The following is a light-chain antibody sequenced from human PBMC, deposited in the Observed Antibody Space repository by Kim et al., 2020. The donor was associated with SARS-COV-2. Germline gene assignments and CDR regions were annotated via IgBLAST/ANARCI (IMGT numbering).Light chain of an antibody. CDR3: QQYNNWPPGA. CDR1: RSVSST. V-gene: IGKV3-15*01. CDR2: GAS. Sequence: SPGERATLSCRASRSVSSTLACYQQIPGQAPRLLIYGASTRATGVPARFSGSGSGTEFTLTISSLRSEDFAVYYCQQYNNWPPGAFGQGTKVDIK. J-gene: IGKJ1*01.